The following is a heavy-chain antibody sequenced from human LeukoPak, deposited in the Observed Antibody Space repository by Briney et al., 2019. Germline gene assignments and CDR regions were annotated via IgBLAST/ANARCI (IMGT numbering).Heavy chain of an antibody. Sequence: PGGSLRLSCAASGFTFSDYYMSWIRQTPGKGLEWVSYISGSGNTIFYADSVKGRFIISRDNTKNSLYLQLNSLRAEDTAVYYCARGFYSYGPSDYWGQGTLVTVSS. CDR1: GFTFSDYY. CDR3: ARGFYSYGPSDY. V-gene: IGHV3-11*01. CDR2: ISGSGNTI. J-gene: IGHJ4*02. D-gene: IGHD5-18*01.